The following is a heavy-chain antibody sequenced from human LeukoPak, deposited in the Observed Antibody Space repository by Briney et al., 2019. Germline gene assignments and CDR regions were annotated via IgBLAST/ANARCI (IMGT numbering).Heavy chain of an antibody. CDR3: AKLGGQEVYNYYVGV. Sequence: GGSLRLSWAASGFTFRNYWLSWVRQAPGKGLEWVASIIPDGTKQYYVDSLKGRFTISRDNAKNSLFLQLNSLRVEDTAVYYCAKLGGQEVYNYYVGVWGKGTTVAVSS. V-gene: IGHV3-7*01. CDR2: IIPDGTKQ. CDR1: GFTFRNYW. J-gene: IGHJ6*03. D-gene: IGHD3-16*01.